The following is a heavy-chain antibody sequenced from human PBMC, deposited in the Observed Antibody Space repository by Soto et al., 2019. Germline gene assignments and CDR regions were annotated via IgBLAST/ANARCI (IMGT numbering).Heavy chain of an antibody. Sequence: GGSLRLSCAASGFTFSSYWMSWVRQAPGKGLEWVANIKQDGSEKYYVDSVEGRFTISRDNAKNSLYLQMNSLRAEDTAVYYCAREFDFWSGSLFDYWGQGTLVTVSS. V-gene: IGHV3-7*01. J-gene: IGHJ4*02. CDR1: GFTFSSYW. CDR2: IKQDGSEK. D-gene: IGHD3-3*01. CDR3: AREFDFWSGSLFDY.